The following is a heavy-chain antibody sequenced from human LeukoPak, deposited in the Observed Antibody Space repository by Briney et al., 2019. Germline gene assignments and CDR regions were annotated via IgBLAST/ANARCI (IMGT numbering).Heavy chain of an antibody. CDR1: GGSISSGGYY. J-gene: IGHJ4*02. CDR3: ARTLSSSWYPSDY. Sequence: SETLSLTCTVSGGSISSGGYYWSWIRQPPGKGLEWIGEINHSGSTNYNPSLKSRVTISVDTSKNQFSLKLSSVTAADTAVYYCARTLSSSWYPSDYWGQGTLVTVSS. CDR2: INHSGST. D-gene: IGHD6-13*01. V-gene: IGHV4-39*07.